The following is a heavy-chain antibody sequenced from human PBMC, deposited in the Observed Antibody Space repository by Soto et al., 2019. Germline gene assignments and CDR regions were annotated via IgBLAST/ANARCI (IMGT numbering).Heavy chain of an antibody. V-gene: IGHV4-61*01. Sequence: NPSETLSLTCTASGGSVSSGSYYWSWIRQPPGKGLEWIGYIYHSGSTNYNPSLKSRVTISVDTSKNQFSLKLSSVTAADTAVYYCARVVKEGTMIAYYFDYWGQGTLVTVSS. J-gene: IGHJ4*02. CDR3: ARVVKEGTMIAYYFDY. CDR1: GGSVSSGSYY. CDR2: IYHSGST. D-gene: IGHD3-22*01.